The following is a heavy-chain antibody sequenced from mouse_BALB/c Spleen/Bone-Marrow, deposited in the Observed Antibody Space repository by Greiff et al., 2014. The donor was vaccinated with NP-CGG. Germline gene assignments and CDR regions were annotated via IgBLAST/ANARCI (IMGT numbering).Heavy chain of an antibody. CDR2: IYPGDGDT. J-gene: IGHJ2*01. Sequence: VKLMESGAELVRPGSSVKISCKASGYAFSSYWMNWVKQRPGQGLEWIGQIYPGDGDTNYNGNFKDKATLTTGKSSTTAYMQLSSLTSEDSAVYFCARGGRLTGYYFDYWGQGTTLTVSS. V-gene: IGHV1-80*01. CDR1: GYAFSSYW. CDR3: ARGGRLTGYYFDY. D-gene: IGHD4-1*01.